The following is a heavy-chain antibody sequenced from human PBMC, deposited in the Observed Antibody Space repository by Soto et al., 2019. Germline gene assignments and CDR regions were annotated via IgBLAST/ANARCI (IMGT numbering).Heavy chain of an antibody. CDR1: GGSFSGYY. D-gene: IGHD6-6*01. Sequence: PSETLSLTCAVYGGSFSGYYWSWIRQPPGKGLEWIGEINHSGSTNYNPSLKSRVTISVDTSKNQSSLKLSSVTAADTAVYYCASSSSRSDWYFDLWGRGTLVTVSS. CDR2: INHSGST. J-gene: IGHJ2*01. V-gene: IGHV4-34*01. CDR3: ASSSSRSDWYFDL.